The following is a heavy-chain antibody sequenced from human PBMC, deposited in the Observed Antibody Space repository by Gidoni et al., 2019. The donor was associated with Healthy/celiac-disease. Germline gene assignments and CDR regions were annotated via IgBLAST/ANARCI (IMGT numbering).Heavy chain of an antibody. Sequence: QVQLVQSGAEVKKPGYSVKVSCKASGGTFLSYAISWVRRAPGQGLEWMGGILPIVGTANYAPKFQGRVTITADESTSTAYMELSSLRSEDTAVYYCARGAAAGTVYFDYWGQGTLVTVSS. V-gene: IGHV1-69*01. CDR3: ARGAAAGTVYFDY. D-gene: IGHD6-13*01. CDR1: GGTFLSYA. CDR2: ILPIVGTA. J-gene: IGHJ4*02.